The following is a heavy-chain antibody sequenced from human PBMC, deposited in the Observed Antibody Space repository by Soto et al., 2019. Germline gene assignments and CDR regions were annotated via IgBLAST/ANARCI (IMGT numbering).Heavy chain of an antibody. V-gene: IGHV1-69*01. D-gene: IGHD6-19*01. Sequence: QVQLVQSGAEVKKPGSSVKVSCKASGGTFSSYAISWVRQAPGQGREWMGGILPIFGTANYAQKFQGRVTITADGSTGTAYVELSCLRYADTALYFGATGSSSGWYAAWGHGSLVTVFS. CDR2: ILPIFGTA. J-gene: IGHJ4*01. CDR3: ATGSSSGWYAA. CDR1: GGTFSSYA.